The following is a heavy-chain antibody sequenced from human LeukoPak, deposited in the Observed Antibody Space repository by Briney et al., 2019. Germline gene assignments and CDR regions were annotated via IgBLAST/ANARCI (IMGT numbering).Heavy chain of an antibody. D-gene: IGHD4-17*01. Sequence: SETLSLTCTVSGGSISGSYWSWIRQPPGKGLEWIAYMYNSGSTNYNPSLKSRVTISIDTSKNQFSLKLSSLTAADTAIYYCARGIESYGDYGYWGQGTLVTVSS. CDR3: ARGIESYGDYGY. J-gene: IGHJ4*02. CDR2: MYNSGST. CDR1: GGSISGSY. V-gene: IGHV4-59*01.